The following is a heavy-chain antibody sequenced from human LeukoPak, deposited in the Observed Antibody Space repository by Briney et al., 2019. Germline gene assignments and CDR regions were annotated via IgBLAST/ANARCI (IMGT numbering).Heavy chain of an antibody. Sequence: SETLSLTCTISGSSITSVSHYWGWIRQPPGKGLEWIGDIYYTGSTYYGPSLRSRVTMSVHTSENQFPLRLNSVTAVDTAVYYCARRWGNIVGVTYEYWGQGTLVTVSS. CDR2: IYYTGST. CDR3: ARRWGNIVGVTYEY. D-gene: IGHD3-16*01. J-gene: IGHJ4*02. CDR1: GSSITSVSHY. V-gene: IGHV4-39*01.